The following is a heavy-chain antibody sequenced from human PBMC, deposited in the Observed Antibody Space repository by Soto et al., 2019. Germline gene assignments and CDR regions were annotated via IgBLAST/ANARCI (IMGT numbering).Heavy chain of an antibody. J-gene: IGHJ5*02. Sequence: SETLSLTCAVSGGSITSANWWTWVRQPPGGGLEWIGEISHSGITNYKASLKSRVTMSVDKTKNDVSLKLTSVTAADTAVYYCARVLRGWFDPWGQGTLVTVSS. CDR1: GGSITSANW. V-gene: IGHV4-4*02. CDR2: ISHSGIT. CDR3: ARVLRGWFDP.